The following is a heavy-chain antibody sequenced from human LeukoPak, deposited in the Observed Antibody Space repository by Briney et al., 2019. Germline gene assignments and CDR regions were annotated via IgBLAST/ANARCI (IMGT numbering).Heavy chain of an antibody. V-gene: IGHV3-15*01. D-gene: IGHD3-22*01. J-gene: IGHJ4*02. CDR1: GFTFSNAW. Sequence: GGSLRLSCAASGFTFSNAWMSWVRQAPGKGLEWVGRIKSKTDGGTTDCAAPVKGRFTISRDDSKNTLYLQMNSLKTEDTAVYYCTTLYYYDSSGYPQGFYWGQGTLVTVSS. CDR3: TTLYYYDSSGYPQGFY. CDR2: IKSKTDGGTT.